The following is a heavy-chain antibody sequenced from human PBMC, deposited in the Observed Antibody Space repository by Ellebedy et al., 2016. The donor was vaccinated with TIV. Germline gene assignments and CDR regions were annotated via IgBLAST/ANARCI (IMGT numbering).Heavy chain of an antibody. Sequence: GGSLRLSCAASRFSFRSYWMSWVPQAPGKGLEWVANMRQDGGDKYYVDSVKGRFTLSRDHAKNSLYLQMNSLRDEDTAVYYCATDGSYGDYRSPTHAFVMWGQGTVVTVSS. V-gene: IGHV3-7*01. J-gene: IGHJ3*02. CDR3: ATDGSYGDYRSPTHAFVM. CDR2: MRQDGGDK. CDR1: RFSFRSYW. D-gene: IGHD4-17*01.